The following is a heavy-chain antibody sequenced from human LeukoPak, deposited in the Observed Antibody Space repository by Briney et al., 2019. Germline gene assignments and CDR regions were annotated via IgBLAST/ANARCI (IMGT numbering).Heavy chain of an antibody. CDR3: ARWYSASDY. CDR2: IKQDGSET. Sequence: GGSLRLSCAASGFTFSHYWMSWVRQAPGKGLEWVANIKQDGSETYYVDSVRGRFTISRDNPKNLLYLQMNSLRAEDTAVYYCARWYSASDYWGQGTLVTVSS. D-gene: IGHD1-26*01. V-gene: IGHV3-7*01. CDR1: GFTFSHYW. J-gene: IGHJ4*02.